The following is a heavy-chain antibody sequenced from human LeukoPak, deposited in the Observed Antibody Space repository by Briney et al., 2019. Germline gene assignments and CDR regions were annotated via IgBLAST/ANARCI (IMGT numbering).Heavy chain of an antibody. J-gene: IGHJ6*03. D-gene: IGHD6-13*01. CDR3: ARVVIAAEDYYYYYMDV. CDR1: GYTFTSYY. V-gene: IGHV1-46*01. CDR2: INPSGGST. Sequence: ASVKVSCKASGYTFTSYYMHWVRQAPGQGLEWMGIINPSGGSTSYAQKFQGRVTMTRDMSTSTVYMELSSLRSEDTAVYYCARVVIAAEDYYYYYMDVWGKGTTVTVSS.